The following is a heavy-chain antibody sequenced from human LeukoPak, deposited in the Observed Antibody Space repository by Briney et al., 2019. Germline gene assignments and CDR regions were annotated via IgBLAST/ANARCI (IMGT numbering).Heavy chain of an antibody. CDR1: GFTFSNYG. CDR2: IKQDGSEK. D-gene: IGHD1-26*01. V-gene: IGHV3-7*01. Sequence: GGSLRLSCAASGFTFSNYGMSWVRQAPGKGLEWVANIKQDGSEKNYVDSVKGRFTISRDSAKNSLYLQMNSLRAEDTAVYYCARDQTKWEPLRRRDYYYMDAWGKGTTVTVSS. CDR3: ARDQTKWEPLRRRDYYYMDA. J-gene: IGHJ6*03.